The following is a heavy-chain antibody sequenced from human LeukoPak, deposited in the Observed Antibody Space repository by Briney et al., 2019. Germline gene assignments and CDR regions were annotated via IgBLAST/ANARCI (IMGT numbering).Heavy chain of an antibody. V-gene: IGHV3-11*01. CDR2: ISQSGSDM. CDR3: ATTARVGAH. Sequence: AGGSLRLSCAASGFTFSDFYMSWIRQAPGKGLEWISYISQSGSDMNYADSVRGRFTVSRDNAKNSLYLQMNSLRAEDTAVYYCATTARVGAHWGQGTLVTVSS. D-gene: IGHD4/OR15-4a*01. CDR1: GFTFSDFY. J-gene: IGHJ4*02.